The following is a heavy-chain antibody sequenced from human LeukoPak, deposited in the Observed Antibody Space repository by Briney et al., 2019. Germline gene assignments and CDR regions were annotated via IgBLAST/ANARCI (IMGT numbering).Heavy chain of an antibody. CDR3: ARGSGNSFDY. D-gene: IGHD3-10*01. J-gene: IGHJ4*02. CDR1: GFTFSSYS. CDR2: ISSSSSAM. V-gene: IGHV3-48*02. Sequence: GGALRLSCAASGFTFSSYSMSWVRQAPGKGLEWVSYISSSSSAMYYADSMKGRFTISRDNAKNSLYLQMNNLRDEDTAVYYCARGSGNSFDYWGQGALVTVSS.